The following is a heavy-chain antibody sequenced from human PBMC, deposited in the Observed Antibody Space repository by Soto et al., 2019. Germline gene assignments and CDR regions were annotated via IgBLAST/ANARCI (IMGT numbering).Heavy chain of an antibody. J-gene: IGHJ4*01. CDR1: GFTLSDAW. D-gene: IGHD3-9*01. CDR3: TTDSLFTGQLVRMDN. Sequence: GGSLRLSCAASGFTLSDAWINWVRQAPGKGLEWVGRIKSKTDGGTTDFAAPVKGRFAISRDDSRDMVYMQMYSLKTDDTAVYYCTTDSLFTGQLVRMDNWGHGTLVTVSS. V-gene: IGHV3-15*07. CDR2: IKSKTDGGTT.